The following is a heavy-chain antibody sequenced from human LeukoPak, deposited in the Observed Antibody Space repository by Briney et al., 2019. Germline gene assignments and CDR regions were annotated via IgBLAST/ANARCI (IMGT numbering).Heavy chain of an antibody. Sequence: ASVKVSCKASGYTFTDYYMHWVRQAPGQRLEWMGRIKPNSGGTNYGQKFQGRVTMTRDTSISIAYMELSNLRSDDTAVYYCARAGVWDSSDTSGYHNGAFDIWGQGTMVTVSS. CDR1: GYTFTDYY. CDR2: IKPNSGGT. CDR3: ARAGVWDSSDTSGYHNGAFDI. J-gene: IGHJ3*02. D-gene: IGHD3-22*01. V-gene: IGHV1-2*06.